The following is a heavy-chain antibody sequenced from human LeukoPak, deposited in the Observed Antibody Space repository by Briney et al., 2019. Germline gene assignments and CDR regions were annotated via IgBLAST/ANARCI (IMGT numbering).Heavy chain of an antibody. CDR2: VSYSGST. D-gene: IGHD1-26*01. V-gene: IGHV4-59*01. Sequence: SETLSLTCSVFGGSISTYYWTWIGQPPGKGLGGIGYVSYSGSTIYTPSLKSRVTISVDTSKNQFSLNLTSVTAADTAVYYCARDGGGGAAGYWGQGTLVTVSS. CDR1: GGSISTYY. CDR3: ARDGGGGAAGY. J-gene: IGHJ4*02.